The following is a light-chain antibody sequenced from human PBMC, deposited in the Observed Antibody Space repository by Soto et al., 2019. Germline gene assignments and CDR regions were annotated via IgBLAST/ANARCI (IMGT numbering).Light chain of an antibody. J-gene: IGKJ4*01. V-gene: IGKV1-8*01. Sequence: AIRMTQSPSSFSASTGDRVTLTCRASQGISSYLAWYQQKPGKAPKLLLYAASSLQSGVPSRCSGSGSGTDFILTISCLQSEYFATYYWQQYYSYPLTFGGGTKVEIK. CDR2: AAS. CDR1: QGISSY. CDR3: QQYYSYPLT.